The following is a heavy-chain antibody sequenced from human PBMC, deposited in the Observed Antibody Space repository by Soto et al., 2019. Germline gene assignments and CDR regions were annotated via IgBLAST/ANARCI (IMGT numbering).Heavy chain of an antibody. CDR3: ARIITMVRGAQRAYDAFDI. D-gene: IGHD3-10*01. CDR2: IIPIFGTA. Sequence: SVKVSCKASGGTFSSYAISWVRQAPGQGLEWMGGIIPIFGTANYAQKFQGRVTITADESTSTAYMELSSLRSEDTAVYYCARIITMVRGAQRAYDAFDIWGQGTMVTVSS. J-gene: IGHJ3*02. V-gene: IGHV1-69*13. CDR1: GGTFSSYA.